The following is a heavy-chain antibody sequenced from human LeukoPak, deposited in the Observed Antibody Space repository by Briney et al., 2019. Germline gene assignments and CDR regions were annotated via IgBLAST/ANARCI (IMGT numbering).Heavy chain of an antibody. D-gene: IGHD5-12*01. CDR2: INHSGST. Sequence: SETLSLTCAVYGGSFSGYYWGWIRQPPGKGLEWIGEINHSGSTNYNPSLKSRVTISVDTSKNQFSLKPSSVTAADTAVYYCARGVWLRMGYYYGMDVWGQGTTVTVSS. V-gene: IGHV4-34*01. CDR1: GGSFSGYY. CDR3: ARGVWLRMGYYYGMDV. J-gene: IGHJ6*02.